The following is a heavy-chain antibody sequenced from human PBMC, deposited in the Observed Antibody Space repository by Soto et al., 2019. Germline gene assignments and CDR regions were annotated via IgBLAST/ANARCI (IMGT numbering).Heavy chain of an antibody. CDR1: EFTFSGRS. CDR3: ARGWFGPEV. Sequence: EVQLVESGGGLVQPGGSLRLSCAGSEFTFSGRSVHWVRQAPGKGLVWVSGIDKVGTDSTYADSVKGRFTSSRDNAENTVYLQMNRRRVEGTAVYYCARGWFGPEVWGTGTTVTVSS. CDR2: IDKVGTDS. V-gene: IGHV3-74*01. J-gene: IGHJ6*03. D-gene: IGHD3-10*01.